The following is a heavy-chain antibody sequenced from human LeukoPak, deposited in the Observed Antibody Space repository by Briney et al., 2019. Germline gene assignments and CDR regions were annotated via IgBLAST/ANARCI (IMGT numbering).Heavy chain of an antibody. CDR1: GFTFSSYA. D-gene: IGHD2-15*01. CDR3: AKIMALYCSGGSCNEIDY. Sequence: PAGGSLRLSCVASGFTFSSYAMSWVRQAPGKGREWVSTISHSGATTYYADSVKGRFTISRASSKNTLYLQMNSLRADDTAVYYCAKIMALYCSGGSCNEIDYWGQGTLVTVSS. J-gene: IGHJ4*02. V-gene: IGHV3-23*01. CDR2: ISHSGATT.